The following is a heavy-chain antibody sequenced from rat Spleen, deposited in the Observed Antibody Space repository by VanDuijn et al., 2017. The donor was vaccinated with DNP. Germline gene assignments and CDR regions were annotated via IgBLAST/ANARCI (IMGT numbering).Heavy chain of an antibody. CDR2: IMYNGDRA. V-gene: IGHV5S10*01. CDR3: AKIAAGAMDA. J-gene: IGHJ4*01. D-gene: IGHD1-2*01. CDR1: GFTFSDYN. Sequence: EVQLVESGGGLVQPGRSLNLSCAASGFTFSDYNLAWVRQTPKKGLEWVATIMYNGDRAYYRDSVKGRFTVSRDEAKSTLYLQMNSLRSEDSATYFCAKIAAGAMDAWGQGTSVTVSS.